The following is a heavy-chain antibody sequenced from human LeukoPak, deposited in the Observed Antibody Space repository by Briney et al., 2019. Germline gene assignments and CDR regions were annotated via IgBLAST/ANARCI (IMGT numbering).Heavy chain of an antibody. CDR2: INPNSGGT. J-gene: IGHJ4*02. CDR3: ARDNGGGGYSYGSNFDY. D-gene: IGHD5-18*01. Sequence: ASVKVSCKASGYTFTGFHMHWVRQAPGQGLEWMGWINPNSGGTNYAQKFQGRVTMTRDTSISTVYMELSRLRSDDTAVYYCARDNGGGGYSYGSNFDYWGQGTLVTVSS. CDR1: GYTFTGFH. V-gene: IGHV1-2*02.